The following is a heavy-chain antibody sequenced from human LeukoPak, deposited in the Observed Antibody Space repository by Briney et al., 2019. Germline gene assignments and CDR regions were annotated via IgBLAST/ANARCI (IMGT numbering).Heavy chain of an antibody. CDR3: ARGVEPLAANTLAY. D-gene: IGHD1-14*01. CDR2: LYSDGNT. V-gene: IGHV3-53*01. Sequence: PGGSLRLSCAASGFTIITNDTTWVRRAPGKGLEWVSVLYSDGNTKYSDSVQGRFTISRDNSKNTLYLEMNSLSPDDTAVYYCARGVEPLAANTLAYWGQGTLVTVSS. J-gene: IGHJ4*02. CDR1: GFTIITND.